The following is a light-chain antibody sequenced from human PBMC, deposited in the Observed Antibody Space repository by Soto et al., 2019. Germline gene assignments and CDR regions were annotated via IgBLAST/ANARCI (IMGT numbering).Light chain of an antibody. Sequence: QSALTQPRSVSGSPGQSVTISCTGTSNDVGGYNYVSWYQQHPGKAPKLIIFDVNQRPSGVPDRFSGSKSGNTASLTISGLQPEDESDYFCCSHAVSDTPYVLGIGTKFTVL. CDR1: SNDVGGYNY. V-gene: IGLV2-11*01. CDR2: DVN. J-gene: IGLJ1*01. CDR3: CSHAVSDTPYV.